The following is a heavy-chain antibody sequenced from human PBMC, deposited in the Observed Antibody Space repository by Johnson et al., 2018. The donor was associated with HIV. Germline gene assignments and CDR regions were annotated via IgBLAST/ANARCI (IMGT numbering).Heavy chain of an antibody. Sequence: VQLVESGGGLVQPGGSLRLSCAASGFTFSSYDMHWVRQPTGKGLEWVSSIDTTGDTYYPGSVRGRFTISRENAKNSLYLQMNSLRAEDTAKYYCARGDYYDSSGYFSDAFDIWGQGTMVTVSS. CDR1: GFTFSSYD. D-gene: IGHD3-22*01. J-gene: IGHJ3*02. V-gene: IGHV3-13*01. CDR2: IDTTGDT. CDR3: ARGDYYDSSGYFSDAFDI.